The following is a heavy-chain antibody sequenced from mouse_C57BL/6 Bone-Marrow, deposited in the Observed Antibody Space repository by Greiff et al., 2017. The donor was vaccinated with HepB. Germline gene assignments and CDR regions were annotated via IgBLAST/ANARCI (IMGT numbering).Heavy chain of an antibody. CDR2: IYPRSGNT. J-gene: IGHJ1*03. CDR1: GYTFTSYG. CDR3: ARPITTVGGNWYFDV. D-gene: IGHD1-1*01. Sequence: VQLQQSGAELARPGASVKLSCKASGYTFTSYGISWVKQRTGQGLEWIGEIYPRSGNTYYNEKFKGKATLTADKSSSTAYMELRSLTSEDSAFYFCARPITTVGGNWYFDVWGTRTTVTVSS. V-gene: IGHV1-81*01.